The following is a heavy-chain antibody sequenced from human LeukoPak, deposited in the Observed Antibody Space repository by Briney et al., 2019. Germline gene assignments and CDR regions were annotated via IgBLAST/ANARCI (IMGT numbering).Heavy chain of an antibody. CDR2: INAGNGNT. V-gene: IGHV1-3*01. D-gene: IGHD2-2*01. CDR1: GYTFTSYA. J-gene: IGHJ4*02. Sequence: ASVKVSCKASGYTFTSYAMHLVRQAPGQRLEWMGWINAGNGNTKYSQKFQGRVTITRDTSASTAYMELSSLRSEDTAVYYCARAAVRYCSSTSCTYFDYWGQGTLVTVSS. CDR3: ARAAVRYCSSTSCTYFDY.